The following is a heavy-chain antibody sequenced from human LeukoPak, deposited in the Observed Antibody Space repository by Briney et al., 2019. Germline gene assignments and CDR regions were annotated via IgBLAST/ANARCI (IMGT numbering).Heavy chain of an antibody. CDR1: GFTFSSYA. J-gene: IGHJ4*02. V-gene: IGHV3-30*04. CDR3: VAGADYYSSGGLNDY. Sequence: PGRSLRLSCAASGFTFSSYAMHWVRQAPGKGLEWVAVISYDGSNKYYADSVKGRFTISRDNSKNTLYLQMNSLRAEDTAVYYCVAGADYYSSGGLNDYWGQGTLVTVSS. CDR2: ISYDGSNK. D-gene: IGHD3-10*01.